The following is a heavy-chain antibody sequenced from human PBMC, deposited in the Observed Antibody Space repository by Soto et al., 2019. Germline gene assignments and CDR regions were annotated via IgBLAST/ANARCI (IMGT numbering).Heavy chain of an antibody. CDR2: IYYTGRT. Sequence: LSLTCSVSGGSINRSNYYWAWIRQPPGKALEWIGNIYYTGRTFYNPSLMSRVSISVDTSRNQFSLRLTSVTAADTAVYYCARPSLTYDILTSDNWGQGSLVTVSS. J-gene: IGHJ4*02. CDR1: GGSINRSNYY. D-gene: IGHD3-9*01. CDR3: ARPSLTYDILTSDN. V-gene: IGHV4-39*01.